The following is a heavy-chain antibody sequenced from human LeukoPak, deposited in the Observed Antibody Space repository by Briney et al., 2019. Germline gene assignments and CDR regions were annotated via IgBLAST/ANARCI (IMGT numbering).Heavy chain of an antibody. J-gene: IGHJ4*02. CDR2: INTNTGNP. CDR3: ARVKGSSRIGFDY. CDR1: GYTFTNYA. D-gene: IGHD6-13*01. V-gene: IGHV7-4-1*02. Sequence: ASVKVSCKASGYTFTNYAINWVRQAPGQGLEWTGWINTNTGNPTYAQGFTGRFVFSLDTSVSTAYLQISSLKAEDTAVYYCARVKGSSRIGFDYWGQGPLLTVSS.